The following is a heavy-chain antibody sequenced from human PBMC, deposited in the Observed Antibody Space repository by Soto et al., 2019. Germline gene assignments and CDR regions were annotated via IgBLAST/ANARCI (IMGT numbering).Heavy chain of an antibody. J-gene: IGHJ6*02. V-gene: IGHV4-59*01. CDR3: AREVGYYYGMEV. D-gene: IGHD1-26*01. CDR1: GGSISSYY. CDR2: IYYSGST. Sequence: SETLSLTCAVSGGSISSYYWSWIRQPPGKGLEWIGYIYYSGSTNYNPSLKSRVTISVDTSKNQFSLKLSSVTAADTAVYYCAREVGYYYGMEVWGQGTTVTVSS.